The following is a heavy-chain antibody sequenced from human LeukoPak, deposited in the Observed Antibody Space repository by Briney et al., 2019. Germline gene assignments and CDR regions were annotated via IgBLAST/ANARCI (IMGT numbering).Heavy chain of an antibody. J-gene: IGHJ4*02. CDR1: GFSFSNYA. Sequence: GGSLRLSCAASGFSFSNYAMSWLRQAPGKGLEWVSSITGSGGSTYYADSVKGRFTISRDNSKNTLYLQMNSLRAEDTAVYYCAKVAKKIIAAAADYWGQGTLVTVSS. V-gene: IGHV3-23*01. CDR3: AKVAKKIIAAAADY. D-gene: IGHD6-13*01. CDR2: ITGSGGST.